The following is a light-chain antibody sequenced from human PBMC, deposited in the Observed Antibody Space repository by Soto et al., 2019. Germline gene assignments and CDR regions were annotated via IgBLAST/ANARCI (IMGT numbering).Light chain of an antibody. CDR2: AAS. Sequence: AIRMTQSPSSFSASTGYRVTITCRASQGISSYLAWYQQKPGKSPKLLIYAASTLKSEVPSRFSGSGSGTDFTLPISCLLPEDFATYYWQQYYSYPYTFGQGTYMEIK. CDR1: QGISSY. V-gene: IGKV1-8*01. CDR3: QQYYSYPYT. J-gene: IGKJ2*01.